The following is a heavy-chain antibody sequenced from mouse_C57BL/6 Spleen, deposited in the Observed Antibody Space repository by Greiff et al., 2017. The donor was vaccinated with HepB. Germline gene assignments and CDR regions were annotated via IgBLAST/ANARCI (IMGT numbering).Heavy chain of an antibody. V-gene: IGHV1-52*01. D-gene: IGHD1-1*01. CDR3: ARQLRGSTLYFDY. CDR2: IDPSDSET. CDR1: GYTFTSYW. J-gene: IGHJ2*01. Sequence: QVQLQQPGAELVRPGSSVKLSCKASGYTFTSYWMHWVKQRPIQGLEWIGNIDPSDSETHYNQKFKDKATLTVDKSSSTAYMQLSSLTSEDSAVYYCARQLRGSTLYFDYWGQGTTLTVSS.